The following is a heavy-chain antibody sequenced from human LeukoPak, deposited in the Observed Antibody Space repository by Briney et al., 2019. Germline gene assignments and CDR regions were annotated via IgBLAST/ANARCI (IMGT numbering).Heavy chain of an antibody. J-gene: IGHJ4*02. CDR1: GGSISSYY. V-gene: IGHV4-59*01. CDR3: ARDTRDGYNYYFDY. Sequence: SETLSLTCTVSGGSISSYYWSWIRQPPGKGLEWIGYIHYSGSTNYNPSLKSRVTISVDTSKNQFSLKLSSVTAADTAVYYCARDTRDGYNYYFDYWGQGTLVTVSS. CDR2: IHYSGST. D-gene: IGHD5-24*01.